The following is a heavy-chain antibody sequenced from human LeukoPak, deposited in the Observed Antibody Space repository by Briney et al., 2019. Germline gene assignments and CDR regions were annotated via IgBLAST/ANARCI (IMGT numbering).Heavy chain of an antibody. CDR3: APPPYRSGNQNYNMDV. CDR2: IDKGGST. CDR1: GGSISSSRYY. V-gene: IGHV4-39*01. D-gene: IGHD6-19*01. J-gene: IGHJ6*02. Sequence: KPSETLSLTCSVSGGSISSSRYYWVWIRQPPGKGLEWIGSIDKGGSTSYNPSLRSRVTISVDTSKNQFSLNLISVTAADTSVYYCAPPPYRSGNQNYNMDVWGQGTTVTVSS.